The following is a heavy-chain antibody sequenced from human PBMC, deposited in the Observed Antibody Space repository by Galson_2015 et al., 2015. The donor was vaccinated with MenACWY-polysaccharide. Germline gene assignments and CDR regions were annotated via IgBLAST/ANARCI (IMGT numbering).Heavy chain of an antibody. D-gene: IGHD2-21*02. CDR3: ARGIYCGGDCYSGTDY. V-gene: IGHV4-31*02. J-gene: IGHJ4*02. Sequence: NPSLRSRVSISRDTSKTQFTLRLSSVTGADTAVYYCARGIYCGGDCYSGTDYWGQGTLVTVSS.